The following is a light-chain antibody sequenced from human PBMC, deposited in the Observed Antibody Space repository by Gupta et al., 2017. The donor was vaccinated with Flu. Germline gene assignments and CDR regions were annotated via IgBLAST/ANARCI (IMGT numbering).Light chain of an antibody. CDR1: QDISNY. CDR2: AAS. V-gene: IGKV1-27*01. CDR3: QNYNIAPRT. J-gene: IGKJ1*01. Sequence: DIQMTQSPSSLSASVGDRVTITCRASQDISNYLAWFQQKPGKVPKLLIYAASTLQSGVPSRFSCSGSGTDFALTISGLQSEDVATYYCQNYNIAPRTFGQGTKVEIK.